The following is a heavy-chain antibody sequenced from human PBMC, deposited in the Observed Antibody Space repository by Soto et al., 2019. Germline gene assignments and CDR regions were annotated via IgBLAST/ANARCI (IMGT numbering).Heavy chain of an antibody. CDR2: IIPIFGTA. CDR1: GGTFSSYA. Sequence: QVQLVQSGAEVKQPGSSVKVSCKASGGTFSSYAISWVRQAPGQGLEWMGGIIPIFGTANYAQKFQGRVTITADESTSTASMELSSLRSEDTAVYYCARGEASGSGWAIIDYWGQGTLVTVSS. V-gene: IGHV1-69*12. CDR3: ARGEASGSGWAIIDY. J-gene: IGHJ4*02. D-gene: IGHD3-22*01.